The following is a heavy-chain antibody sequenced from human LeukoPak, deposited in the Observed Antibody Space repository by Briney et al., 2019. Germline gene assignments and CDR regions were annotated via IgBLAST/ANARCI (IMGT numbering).Heavy chain of an antibody. D-gene: IGHD6-19*01. CDR2: IIPIFGTA. CDR1: GGTFSSYA. CDR3: ARRGHSSGWYYFDY. Sequence: GSSVKVSCKASGGTFSSYAISWGRQAPGQGLEWLGGIIPIFGTANYAQKFQGRVTITADKSTSTAYMELSSLRSEDTAVYYCARRGHSSGWYYFDYWGQGTLVTVSS. J-gene: IGHJ4*02. V-gene: IGHV1-69*06.